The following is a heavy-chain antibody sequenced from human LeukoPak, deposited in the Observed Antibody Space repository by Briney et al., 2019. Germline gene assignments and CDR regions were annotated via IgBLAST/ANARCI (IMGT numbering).Heavy chain of an antibody. CDR2: IWYDGSNK. D-gene: IGHD1-14*01. CDR3: ARLRFNQNFDY. V-gene: IGHV3-33*01. Sequence: GGSLRLSCAASGFTFSSYGMHWVRQAPGKGLEWVAVIWYDGSNKYYADSVKGRFTISRDNSKNTLYPQMNSLRAEDTAVYYCARLRFNQNFDYWGQGTLVTVSS. CDR1: GFTFSSYG. J-gene: IGHJ4*02.